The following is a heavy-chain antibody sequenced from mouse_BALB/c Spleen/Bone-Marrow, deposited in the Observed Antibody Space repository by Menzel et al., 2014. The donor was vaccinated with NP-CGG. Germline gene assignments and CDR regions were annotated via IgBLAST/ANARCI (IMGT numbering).Heavy chain of an antibody. CDR2: IRNKANGYTT. CDR3: ARDENVGIYWYFDV. CDR1: GFTFTDYY. J-gene: IGHJ1*01. Sequence: EVQGVESGGGSVQPGGSLRLSCATPGFTFTDYYMSWVRQPPGKALEWLGFIRNKANGYTTEYSASVKGRFTISRDNSQRILYLQMNTLRAEDSATYYCARDENVGIYWYFDVWGAGTTVIVSS. V-gene: IGHV7-3*02.